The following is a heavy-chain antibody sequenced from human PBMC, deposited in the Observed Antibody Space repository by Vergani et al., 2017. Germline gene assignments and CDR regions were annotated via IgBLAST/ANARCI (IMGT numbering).Heavy chain of an antibody. Sequence: EVQLLESGGGLVQPGGSLRLSCAASGFTFSSYAMSWVRQAPGKGLEWVSVIYSGGSTYYADSVKGRFTISRDNSKNTLYLQMNSLRAEDTAVYYCARRNYYYDGMDVWGQWTTVTVSS. J-gene: IGHJ6*02. V-gene: IGHV3-66*02. CDR1: GFTFSSYA. CDR2: IYSGGST. CDR3: ARRNYYYDGMDV.